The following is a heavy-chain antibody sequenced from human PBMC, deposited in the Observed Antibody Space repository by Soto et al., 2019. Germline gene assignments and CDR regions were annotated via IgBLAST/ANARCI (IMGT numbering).Heavy chain of an antibody. CDR3: ATGAAPFGYYYYGMDV. V-gene: IGHV1-18*04. Sequence: ASVKVSCKASGYTFTSYGISWVRQAPGQGLEWMGWISAYNGNTNYAQKLQGRVTMTTDTSTSTAYMELRSLRSDDTAVYSCATGAAPFGYYYYGMDVWSQGTTVTVSS. D-gene: IGHD6-6*01. CDR2: ISAYNGNT. CDR1: GYTFTSYG. J-gene: IGHJ6*02.